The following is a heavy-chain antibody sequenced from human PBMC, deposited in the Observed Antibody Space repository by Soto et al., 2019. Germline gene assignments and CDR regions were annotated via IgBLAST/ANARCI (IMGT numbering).Heavy chain of an antibody. D-gene: IGHD2-21*01. CDR1: GFRFEQYV. CDR3: LTDARNDAIYD. V-gene: IGHV3-9*01. CDR2: VSPTGDTV. J-gene: IGHJ4*02. Sequence: VQVVASGGGLVQPGRSLRLSCAVSGFRFEQYVMHWVRQGPGKGLECVSTVSPTGDTVAYADSVEGRFTVSRDNAKNPLYLQMNSLIGDDAAVYYCLTDARNDAIYDWGQGTLVTVSS.